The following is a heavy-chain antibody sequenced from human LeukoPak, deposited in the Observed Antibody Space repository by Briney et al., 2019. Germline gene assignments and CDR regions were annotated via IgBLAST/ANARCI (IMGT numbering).Heavy chain of an antibody. V-gene: IGHV1-2*06. CDR1: GYTFTGYY. D-gene: IGHD3-22*01. CDR2: INPNSGCT. CDR3: ARVFYDSSGPFDY. Sequence: ASVKVSCKASGYTFTGYYMHWVRQAPGQGLEWMGRINPNSGCTNYAQKFQGRVTMTRDTSISTAYMELSRLRSDDTAVYYCARVFYDSSGPFDYWGQGTLVTVSS. J-gene: IGHJ4*02.